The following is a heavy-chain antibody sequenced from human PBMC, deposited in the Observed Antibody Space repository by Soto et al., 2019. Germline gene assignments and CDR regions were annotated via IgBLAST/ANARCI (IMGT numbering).Heavy chain of an antibody. CDR1: GGSISSYY. V-gene: IGHV4-59*08. CDR2: IYYSGST. J-gene: IGHJ4*02. CDR3: ATRWGLTFDY. Sequence: QVQLQESGPGLVKPSETLSLTCTVSGGSISSYYWSWIRQPPGKGLEWIGYIYYSGSTNYNPSLKMRGTISVATSKNPFSLQLSSVTAADTAVYYCATRWGLTFDYWGQGTLVNVSS. D-gene: IGHD3-9*01.